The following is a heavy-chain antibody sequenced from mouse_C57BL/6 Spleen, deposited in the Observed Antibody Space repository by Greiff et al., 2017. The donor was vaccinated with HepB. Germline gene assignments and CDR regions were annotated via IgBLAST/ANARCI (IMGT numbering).Heavy chain of an antibody. D-gene: IGHD2-2*01. CDR2: ISSGGSYT. V-gene: IGHV5-6*01. Sequence: EVQVVESGGDLVKPGGSLKLSCAASGFTFSSYGMSWVRQTPDKRLEWVATISSGGSYTYYPDSVKGRFTISRDNAKNTLYLQMSSLKSEDTAMYYCARPGGYDHYWYFDVWGTGTTVTVSS. CDR1: GFTFSSYG. J-gene: IGHJ1*03. CDR3: ARPGGYDHYWYFDV.